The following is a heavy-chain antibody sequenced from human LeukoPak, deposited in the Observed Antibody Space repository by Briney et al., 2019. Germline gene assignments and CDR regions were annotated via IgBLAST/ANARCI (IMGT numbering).Heavy chain of an antibody. J-gene: IGHJ4*01. D-gene: IGHD5-18*01. V-gene: IGHV3-21*01. Sequence: GGSLRLSCAASGFTFNSYSMNWVRQAPGKGLEWVSSISPSSSYIYYADSLRGRFTISRDNAKDSLYLQMNSLRAEDTAIYYCAHSSGYAYGLDYWGQEPWSPSPQ. CDR2: ISPSSSYI. CDR3: AHSSGYAYGLDY. CDR1: GFTFNSYS.